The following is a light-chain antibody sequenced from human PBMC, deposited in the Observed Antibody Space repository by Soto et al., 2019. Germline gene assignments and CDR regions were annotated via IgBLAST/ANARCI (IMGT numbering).Light chain of an antibody. CDR3: QQYGSSPMYT. J-gene: IGKJ2*01. Sequence: EIVLTQSPGTLSLSPGERATLSCRASQSVSSTNLAWYQQQPGQAPRLLIYGASSRATGIPDRFSGSGSGTDFTLTISRLEPEDFAVYYCQQYGSSPMYTFGQGTKLEIK. V-gene: IGKV3-20*01. CDR1: QSVSSTN. CDR2: GAS.